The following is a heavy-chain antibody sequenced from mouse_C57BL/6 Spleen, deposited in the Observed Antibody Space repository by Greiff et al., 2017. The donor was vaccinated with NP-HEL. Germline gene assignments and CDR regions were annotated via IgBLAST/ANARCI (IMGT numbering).Heavy chain of an antibody. CDR3: ERELTGIVDY. Sequence: QVQLQQSGAELVRPGSSVKLSCKASGYTFTSYWMHWVKQRPIQGLEWIGNIDPSDSETHYNQKFKDKDTLTVDKSSSTAYMQLSSLTSEDSAVYYCERELTGIVDYWGQGTTLTVSS. V-gene: IGHV1-52*01. CDR1: GYTFTSYW. D-gene: IGHD4-1*01. CDR2: IDPSDSET. J-gene: IGHJ2*01.